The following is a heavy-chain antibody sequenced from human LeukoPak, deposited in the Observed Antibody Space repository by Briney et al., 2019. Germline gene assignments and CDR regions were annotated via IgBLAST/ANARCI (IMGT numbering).Heavy chain of an antibody. J-gene: IGHJ4*02. CDR3: AKDHDWSFDY. D-gene: IGHD3-3*01. Sequence: PGGSLRLSCAASGFTFTTNGMHWVRQAPGKGPEWVAMLRSDGINKYYAESVKGRFTMSRDISKNTLFLQMSGLSTDDTAVHYCAKDHDWSFDYWGQGTLVTVSS. V-gene: IGHV3-30*02. CDR1: GFTFTTNG. CDR2: LRSDGINK.